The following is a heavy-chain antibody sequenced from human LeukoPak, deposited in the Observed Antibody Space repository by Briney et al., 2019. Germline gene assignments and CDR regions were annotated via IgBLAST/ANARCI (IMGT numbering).Heavy chain of an antibody. J-gene: IGHJ6*02. D-gene: IGHD2-2*01. CDR1: GGSISSYY. CDR2: IYYSGST. V-gene: IGHV4-59*01. CDR3: ARGIVVVPAAIPYYGMDV. Sequence: PSETLSLTCTVSGGSISSYYWSWIRQPPGKGLEWIGYIYYSGSTNYNPSLKSRVTISVDTSKNQFSLKLSSVTAADTAVYYCARGIVVVPAAIPYYGMDVWGQGTTVTVSS.